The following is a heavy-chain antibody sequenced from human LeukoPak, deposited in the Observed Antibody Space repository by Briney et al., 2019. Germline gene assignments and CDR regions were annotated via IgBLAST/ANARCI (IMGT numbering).Heavy chain of an antibody. J-gene: IGHJ6*02. CDR1: GGSISSYY. Sequence: PSGTLSLTCTVSGGSISSYYWSWIRQPAGKGLEWIGRIYTSGSTNYNPSLKSRVTMSVDTSKNQFSLKLSSVTAADTAVYYCARAPDYDILTGYPYGMDVWGQGTTVTVSS. CDR2: IYTSGST. V-gene: IGHV4-4*07. CDR3: ARAPDYDILTGYPYGMDV. D-gene: IGHD3-9*01.